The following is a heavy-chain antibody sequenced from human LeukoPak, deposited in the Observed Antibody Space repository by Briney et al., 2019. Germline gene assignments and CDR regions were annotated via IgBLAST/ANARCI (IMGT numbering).Heavy chain of an antibody. J-gene: IGHJ4*02. V-gene: IGHV4-34*01. Sequence: PSETLSLTCAVSGGSFSGYYWTWIRQPPGKGLEWIGEINHSGNANYNPSLKSRVTISLDMSENHFSLKLTSVTAADTAVYYCARGVYYYDSSGYYTPYYFDYWGQGTLVTVSS. D-gene: IGHD3-22*01. CDR1: GGSFSGYY. CDR2: INHSGNA. CDR3: ARGVYYYDSSGYYTPYYFDY.